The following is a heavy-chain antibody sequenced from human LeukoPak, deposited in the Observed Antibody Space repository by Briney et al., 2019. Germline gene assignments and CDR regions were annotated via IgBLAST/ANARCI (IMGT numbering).Heavy chain of an antibody. CDR1: GFTFSSYW. CDR3: ASGYSYGFLFEY. J-gene: IGHJ4*02. CDR2: INSDGSST. V-gene: IGHV3-74*01. D-gene: IGHD5-18*01. Sequence: PGGSLRLSCAASGFTFSSYWMYWVRQAPGKGLVWVSRINSDGSSTSYADSVKGRFTISRDNAKNTLYLQMNNLRAEDTAVYYCASGYSYGFLFEYWGQGTLVTVSS.